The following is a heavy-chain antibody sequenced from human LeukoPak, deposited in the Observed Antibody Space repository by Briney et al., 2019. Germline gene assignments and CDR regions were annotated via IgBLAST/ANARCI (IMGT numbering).Heavy chain of an antibody. V-gene: IGHV3-7*01. CDR2: IRQDGSEK. Sequence: GGSLRLSCAASGFTFSSYWMSWVRQAPGKGLEWVANIRQDGSEKYYVDSVKGRFTISRDNAKNSLYLQMDSLRAEDTAVYYCARDSKIAGFDYWGQGTPVSVSS. CDR3: ARDSKIAGFDY. D-gene: IGHD2-21*01. J-gene: IGHJ4*02. CDR1: GFTFSSYW.